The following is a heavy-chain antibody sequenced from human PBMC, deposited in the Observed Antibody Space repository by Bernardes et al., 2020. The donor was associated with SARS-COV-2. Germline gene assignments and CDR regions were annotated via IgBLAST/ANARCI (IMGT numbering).Heavy chain of an antibody. Sequence: GGSLRLSCAASGFTFRSYWMTWVRQGPGKGLEWVANIKQDGSEKYYVDSVKGRFTISRDNAKNSLYLQMNSLRAEDTAVYYCARVEGSSWYWNYWGQGTLVTVSS. D-gene: IGHD6-13*01. V-gene: IGHV3-7*01. CDR3: ARVEGSSWYWNY. J-gene: IGHJ4*02. CDR1: GFTFRSYW. CDR2: IKQDGSEK.